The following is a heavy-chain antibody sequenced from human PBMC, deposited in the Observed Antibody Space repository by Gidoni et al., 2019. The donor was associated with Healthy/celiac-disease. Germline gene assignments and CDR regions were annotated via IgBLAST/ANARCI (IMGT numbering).Heavy chain of an antibody. CDR3: ARDLARDSGWYYWGVRPQDY. V-gene: IGHV3-30-3*01. CDR1: GFTFSSYA. D-gene: IGHD6-19*01. CDR2: ISYDGSNK. J-gene: IGHJ4*02. Sequence: QVQLVESGGGVVQPGRSLRLSCAASGFTFSSYAMHWVRQAPGKGLEWVAVISYDGSNKYYADSVKGRFPISRDNSKNTLYLQMNSLRAEDTAVYYCARDLARDSGWYYWGVRPQDYWGQGTLVTVSS.